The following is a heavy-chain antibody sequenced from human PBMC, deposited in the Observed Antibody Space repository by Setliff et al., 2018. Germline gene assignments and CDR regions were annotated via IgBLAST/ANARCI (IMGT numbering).Heavy chain of an antibody. CDR3: ARDPGWFGELLGYFDY. Sequence: SVKVSCKASGGTFSSYAISWVRQAPGQGLEWMGRIIPIFGTANYAQKLQGRVTMTTDTSTSTAYMELRSLRSDDTAVYYCARDPGWFGELLGYFDYWGQGTLVTVSS. CDR1: GGTFSSYA. CDR2: IIPIFGTA. D-gene: IGHD3-10*01. V-gene: IGHV1-69*05. J-gene: IGHJ4*02.